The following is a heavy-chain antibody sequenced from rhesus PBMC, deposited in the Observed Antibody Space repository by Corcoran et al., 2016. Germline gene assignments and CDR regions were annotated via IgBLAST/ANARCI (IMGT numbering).Heavy chain of an antibody. CDR1: GGSISSNY. V-gene: IGHV4-160*01. Sequence: QVQLQESGPGLVKPSETLSLTGAASGGSISSNYWSWIRQPPGKGLEWIGRSYGSGGSTDYNPSLKSRVTISTDTSKNQFSLKLSSVTAADTAVYYCARTRGNYRGWYFDLWGPGTPITISS. CDR3: ARTRGNYRGWYFDL. J-gene: IGHJ2*01. D-gene: IGHD4-17*01. CDR2: SYGSGGST.